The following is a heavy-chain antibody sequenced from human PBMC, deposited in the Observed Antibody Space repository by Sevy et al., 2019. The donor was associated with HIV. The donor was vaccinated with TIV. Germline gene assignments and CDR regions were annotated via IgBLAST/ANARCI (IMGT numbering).Heavy chain of an antibody. V-gene: IGHV4-34*01. CDR2: INHSGST. CDR3: ARAPPVVIVPGAPSWFDP. D-gene: IGHD2-2*01. J-gene: IGHJ5*02. Sequence: SETLSLTCAVYGGSFSGYYWNWIRQSPGKGLEWIGEINHSGSTHYNPTLKSRVTISVDTSKNQFSLRLNSVTAADTAVYYCARAPPVVIVPGAPSWFDPWGQGTLVTVSS. CDR1: GGSFSGYY.